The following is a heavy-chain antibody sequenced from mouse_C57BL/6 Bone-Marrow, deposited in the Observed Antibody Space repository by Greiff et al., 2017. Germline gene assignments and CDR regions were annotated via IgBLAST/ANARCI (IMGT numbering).Heavy chain of an antibody. Sequence: QVQLQQPGAELVRPGSSVTLSCQASGYTFTSYWLDWVKQRPGQGLEWIGNIYPSDSETHYNQKFKDKATLTVDKSSSTAYMQLSSLTSEDSAVYYCARSGGYYPAWFAYWGQGTLVTVSA. CDR1: GYTFTSYW. J-gene: IGHJ3*01. D-gene: IGHD2-3*01. CDR3: ARSGGYYPAWFAY. CDR2: IYPSDSET. V-gene: IGHV1-61*01.